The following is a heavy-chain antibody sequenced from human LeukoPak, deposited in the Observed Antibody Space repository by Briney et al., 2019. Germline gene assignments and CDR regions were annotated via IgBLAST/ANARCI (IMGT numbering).Heavy chain of an antibody. CDR2: IYTSGST. J-gene: IGHJ4*02. D-gene: IGHD1-1*01. CDR3: ARDRGTWNDDGFDY. CDR1: GGSISSGSYY. Sequence: SETLSLPCTVSGGSISSGSYYWSWIRPPAGKGLEWIGRIYTSGSTNYNPSLKSRVTMSVDTSKNQFSLKLSSVTAADTAVYYCARDRGTWNDDGFDYWGQGTLVTVSS. V-gene: IGHV4-61*02.